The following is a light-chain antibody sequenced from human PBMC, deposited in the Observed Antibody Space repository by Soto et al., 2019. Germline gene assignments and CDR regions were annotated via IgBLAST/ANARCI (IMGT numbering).Light chain of an antibody. CDR2: NNN. Sequence: QSVLTQPPSASGTPGQRVSISCSGSSSNIGSKTVNWYQHHPGTAPKLLIYNNNERLSGVPGRFSGSKSGTSAALAISGLQSEDEAAYYCAAWDDSLNGVVFGGGTKLTVL. CDR1: SSNIGSKT. CDR3: AAWDDSLNGVV. J-gene: IGLJ2*01. V-gene: IGLV1-44*01.